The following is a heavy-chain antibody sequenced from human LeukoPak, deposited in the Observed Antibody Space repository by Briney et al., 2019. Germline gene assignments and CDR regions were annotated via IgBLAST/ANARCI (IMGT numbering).Heavy chain of an antibody. CDR3: ANLDWSSSAY. CDR2: LNSATT. CDR1: EFTFKNYA. Sequence: PSGGSLRLSCTASEFTFKNYAMTWLRQAPGKGLEWVPGLNSATTYYADSVKGRFITSRDNSKNTLYLQMNSLRAEDSAVYYCANLDWSSSAYWGQGTLVTVSS. V-gene: IGHV3-23*01. J-gene: IGHJ4*02. D-gene: IGHD3/OR15-3a*01.